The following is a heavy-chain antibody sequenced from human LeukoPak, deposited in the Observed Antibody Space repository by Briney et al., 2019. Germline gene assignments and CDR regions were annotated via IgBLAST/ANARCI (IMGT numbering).Heavy chain of an antibody. Sequence: GGSLRLSCAASGFTLSGSAVHWVRQASGKGLEWVGRIRSKANSYATAYAASVKGRFTISRDDSKNTAYLQMNSLKSEDTAVYYCTRLAGDEYFDISRGPDWGQGTLVTVSS. CDR1: GFTLSGSA. J-gene: IGHJ4*02. CDR2: IRSKANSYAT. V-gene: IGHV3-73*01. D-gene: IGHD3-9*01. CDR3: TRLAGDEYFDISRGPD.